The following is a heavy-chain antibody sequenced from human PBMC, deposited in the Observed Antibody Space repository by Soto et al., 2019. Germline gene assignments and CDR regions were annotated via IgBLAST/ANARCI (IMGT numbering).Heavy chain of an antibody. CDR2: ISYDGSNK. D-gene: IGHD1-1*01. CDR1: GFTFSSYA. J-gene: IGHJ4*02. V-gene: IGHV3-30-3*01. Sequence: GGSLRLSCAASGFTFSSYAMHWVRQAPGKGLEWVAVISYDGSNKYYADSVKGRFTISRDNSKNTLYLQMNSLRAEDTAVYYCARDFLDPLDYWGQGTLVTVSS. CDR3: ARDFLDPLDY.